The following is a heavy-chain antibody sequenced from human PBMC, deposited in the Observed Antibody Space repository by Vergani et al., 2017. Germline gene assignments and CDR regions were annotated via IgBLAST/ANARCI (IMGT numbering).Heavy chain of an antibody. J-gene: IGHJ6*02. Sequence: QVQLVQSGAEVKKPGSSVKVSCKASGGTFSSYTISWVRQAPGQGLEWMGRIIPSGGSTSYAQKFHGRVTMTRDTSPSTVYMELNSLSAEDTAVYYCARVAAAGTRWDYYYYSGMDVWGQGTTVTVSS. V-gene: IGHV1-69*08. CDR2: IIPSGGST. CDR3: ARVAAAGTRWDYYYYSGMDV. D-gene: IGHD6-13*01. CDR1: GGTFSSYT.